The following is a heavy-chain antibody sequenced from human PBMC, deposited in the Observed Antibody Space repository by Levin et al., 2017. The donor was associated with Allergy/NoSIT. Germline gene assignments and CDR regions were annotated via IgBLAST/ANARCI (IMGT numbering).Heavy chain of an antibody. Sequence: PGGSLRLSCAASGFTFSSYGMHWVRQAPGKGLEWVAVIWYDGSNKYYADSVKGRFTISRDNSKNTLYLQMNSLRAEDTAVYYCARDSEAVTILNWFDPWGQGTLVTVSS. CDR2: IWYDGSNK. D-gene: IGHD3-3*01. CDR1: GFTFSSYG. J-gene: IGHJ5*02. V-gene: IGHV3-33*01. CDR3: ARDSEAVTILNWFDP.